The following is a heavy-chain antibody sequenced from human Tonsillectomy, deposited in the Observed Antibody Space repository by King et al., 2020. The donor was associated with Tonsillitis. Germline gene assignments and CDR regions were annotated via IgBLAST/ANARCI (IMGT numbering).Heavy chain of an antibody. CDR1: GFTFSSCA. J-gene: IGHJ4*02. CDR3: AKGWVEMDA. V-gene: IGHV3-23*04. Sequence: VQLVESGGGLVQPGGSLRSSCAASGFTFSSCAMTWVRQAPGMRLAWVSAISGSAGGAYYADSVKGRFTISRDNSKNTLYLQMNSLRAEDTAVYYCAKGWVEMDAWGQGTLVTVSS. D-gene: IGHD5-24*01. CDR2: ISGSAGGA.